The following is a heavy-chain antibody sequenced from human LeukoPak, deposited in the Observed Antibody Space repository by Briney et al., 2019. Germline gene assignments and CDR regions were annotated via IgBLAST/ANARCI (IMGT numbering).Heavy chain of an antibody. V-gene: IGHV4-61*08. CDR1: GGSISSGGYY. Sequence: SETLSLTCAVSGGSISSGGYYWSWIRQPPGKGLEWIGYIYYSGSTNYNPSLKSRVTISVDTSKNQFSLKLGSVTAADTAVYYCARVGSTGYFDYWGQGTLVTVSS. J-gene: IGHJ4*02. CDR2: IYYSGST. CDR3: ARVGSTGYFDY.